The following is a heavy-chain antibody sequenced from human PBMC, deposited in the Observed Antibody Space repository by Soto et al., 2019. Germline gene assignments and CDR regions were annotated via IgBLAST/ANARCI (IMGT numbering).Heavy chain of an antibody. V-gene: IGHV4-34*01. CDR3: ARGLTIFGVVALRPYYYMDV. J-gene: IGHJ6*03. CDR2: INHSGST. Sequence: QVQLQQWGAGLLKPSETLSLTCAVYGGSFSGYYWSWIRQPPGKGLEWIGEINHSGSTNYNPSLKSSVTISVDTSKNQFSLKLSSVTAADTAVYYCARGLTIFGVVALRPYYYMDVWGKGTTVTVSS. D-gene: IGHD3-3*01. CDR1: GGSFSGYY.